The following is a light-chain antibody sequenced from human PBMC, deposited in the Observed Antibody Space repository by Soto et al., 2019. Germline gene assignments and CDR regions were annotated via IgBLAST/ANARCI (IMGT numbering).Light chain of an antibody. CDR2: KAS. V-gene: IGKV1-5*03. CDR1: QTISSS. J-gene: IGKJ2*01. Sequence: DIPMTQFPSTLSASIGDRVTITCRASQTISSSLAWYQQKPGKAPKLLIYKASNLDTGVPSRFSGSGSGTEFDLTISSLQPDDFATYSCQQYIRYSPYTFGQGTRLEIK. CDR3: QQYIRYSPYT.